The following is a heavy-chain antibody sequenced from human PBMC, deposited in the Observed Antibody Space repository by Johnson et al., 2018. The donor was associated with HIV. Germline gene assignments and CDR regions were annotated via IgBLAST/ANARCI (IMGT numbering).Heavy chain of an antibody. V-gene: IGHV3-11*04. J-gene: IGHJ3*02. Sequence: QVQLVESGGGLVQPGGSLRLSCAASGFTFSDYYMSWIRQAPGKGLEWVSYISSSGSTIYYADSVKGRFTISRDNAKNSLYLQMHSLRAEDTAVYYCATRDPTHRPGVFDIWGQGTMVTVCS. D-gene: IGHD1-14*01. CDR3: ATRDPTHRPGVFDI. CDR2: ISSSGSTI. CDR1: GFTFSDYY.